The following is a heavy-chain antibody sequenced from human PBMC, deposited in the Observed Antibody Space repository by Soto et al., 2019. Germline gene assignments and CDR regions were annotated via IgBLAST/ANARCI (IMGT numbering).Heavy chain of an antibody. CDR1: GGTFSSYA. J-gene: IGHJ5*02. V-gene: IGHV1-69*01. D-gene: IGHD3-22*01. Sequence: QVQLVQSGAEVKKPGSSVKVSCKASGGTFSSYAISWVRQAPGQGLEWMGGIIPIFGTANYAQKFQGRVTITADESTSTAYMELSSLRSEDTAVYYCARDGYYYYDSSGYSSIWFDPWGQGTLVTVSS. CDR3: ARDGYYYYDSSGYSSIWFDP. CDR2: IIPIFGTA.